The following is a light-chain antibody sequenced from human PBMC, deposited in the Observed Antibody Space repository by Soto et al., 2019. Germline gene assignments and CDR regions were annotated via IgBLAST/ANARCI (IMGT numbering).Light chain of an antibody. CDR1: QNIDRW. V-gene: IGKV1-5*03. Sequence: DIQMTQSPSTLSASVGDRVTITCRASQNIDRWLAWYQQKPGKAPNLLIYGASSLESGVPSRFSGSGSGTECARTISRVRPDDCESYYCQHYSSDPWTFGEGTKVEIK. CDR2: GAS. CDR3: QHYSSDPWT. J-gene: IGKJ1*01.